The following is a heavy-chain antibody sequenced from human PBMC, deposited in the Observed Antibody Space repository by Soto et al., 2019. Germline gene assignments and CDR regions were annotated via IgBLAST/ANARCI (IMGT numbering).Heavy chain of an antibody. J-gene: IGHJ4*02. CDR2: IYYSGST. Sequence: PSYTLSLTCTVSGGSVSSGSYYWRWIRQPPGKGLEWIGYIYYSGSTNYNPSLKSRVTISVDTSKNQFSLKLSSVTAADTAVYYCARVYDSSVNFDYWGQGTLVTVSS. CDR1: GGSVSSGSYY. CDR3: ARVYDSSVNFDY. V-gene: IGHV4-61*01. D-gene: IGHD3-22*01.